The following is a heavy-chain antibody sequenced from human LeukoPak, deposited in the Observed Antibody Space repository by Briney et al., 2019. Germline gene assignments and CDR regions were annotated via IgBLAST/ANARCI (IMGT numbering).Heavy chain of an antibody. CDR3: AKARLIAVAGTGIDY. Sequence: GRSLRLSCAASGFTFDDYAMHWVRQAPGKGLEWVSGISWNSGSIGYADSVKGRFTISRDNSKSSLYLQMNSLRAEDTALYYCAKARLIAVAGTGIDYWGQGTLVTVSS. CDR2: ISWNSGSI. D-gene: IGHD6-19*01. J-gene: IGHJ4*02. V-gene: IGHV3-9*01. CDR1: GFTFDDYA.